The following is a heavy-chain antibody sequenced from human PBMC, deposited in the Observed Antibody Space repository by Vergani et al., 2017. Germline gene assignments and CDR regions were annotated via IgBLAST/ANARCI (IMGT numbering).Heavy chain of an antibody. CDR2: IYHSGGA. CDR3: ASTESFILRYFHCAL. Sequence: QLHLQESGPGLVKPSETLSLTCTVSGGSITSSSYYWGWIRQPPGKGLEWIGNIYHSGGAYYNPSLKGRVTISVDTSKNQFSLEVTSVTAADTAIYFCASTESFILRYFHCALWGQGTLVTVSS. D-gene: IGHD3-9*01. V-gene: IGHV4-39*01. CDR1: GGSITSSSYY. J-gene: IGHJ4*02.